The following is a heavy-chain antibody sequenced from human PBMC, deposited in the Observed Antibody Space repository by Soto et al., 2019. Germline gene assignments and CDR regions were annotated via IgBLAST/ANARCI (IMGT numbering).Heavy chain of an antibody. Sequence: EVQLLESGGGLVQPGGSLRLSCADSAFTFSRYAMSWVRQAPGKGLEWVSAISGSGGSTYYADSVKGRFTISRDNSKNTLYLQMNSLRAEDTAVYYCAKVYYHFWSGPIPGYGSGSSLDYWGQGTLVTVSS. V-gene: IGHV3-23*01. CDR3: AKVYYHFWSGPIPGYGSGSSLDY. J-gene: IGHJ4*02. CDR2: ISGSGGST. D-gene: IGHD3-3*01. CDR1: AFTFSRYA.